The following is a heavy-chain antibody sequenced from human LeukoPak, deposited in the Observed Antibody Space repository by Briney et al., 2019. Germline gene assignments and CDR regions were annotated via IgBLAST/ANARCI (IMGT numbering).Heavy chain of an antibody. CDR1: GGSISSSSYY. V-gene: IGHV4-39*01. J-gene: IGHJ3*02. CDR2: IYYSGST. CDR3: ARGSRRLGDAFDI. D-gene: IGHD6-25*01. Sequence: SETLSLTCTVSGGSISSSSYYWGWIRQPPGKGLEWIGSIYYSGSTYYNPSLKSRVTISVDTSKNQFSLKLSSVTAADTAVYYCARGSRRLGDAFDIWGQGTMVTVSS.